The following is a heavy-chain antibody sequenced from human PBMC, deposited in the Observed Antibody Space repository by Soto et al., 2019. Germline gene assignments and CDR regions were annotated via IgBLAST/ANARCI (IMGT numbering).Heavy chain of an antibody. CDR2: ISGSGGST. J-gene: IGHJ6*02. Sequence: PGGSLRLSCAASGFTFSSYAMSWVRQAPGKGLEWVSAISGSGGSTYYADSVKGRFTISRDNSKDTPYLQMNSLRAEDTAVYYCAKDGSILTGYFNYYYYGMDVWGQGTTVTVSS. CDR1: GFTFSSYA. CDR3: AKDGSILTGYFNYYYYGMDV. V-gene: IGHV3-23*01. D-gene: IGHD3-9*01.